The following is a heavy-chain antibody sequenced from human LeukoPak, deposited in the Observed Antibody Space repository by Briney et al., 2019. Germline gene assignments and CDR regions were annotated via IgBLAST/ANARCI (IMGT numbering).Heavy chain of an antibody. J-gene: IGHJ4*02. Sequence: PSETLSLTCTVSRGSISSYYWSWIRQPPGQGLGWIGYIYYSRSTDYNPSLKSRVNISVDTSKNQFSLKLSSVTAADTAVYFCARVRVSSGSHPWYFDYWGQGTLVTVSS. CDR1: RGSISSYY. V-gene: IGHV4-59*01. D-gene: IGHD3-22*01. CDR3: ARVRVSSGSHPWYFDY. CDR2: IYYSRST.